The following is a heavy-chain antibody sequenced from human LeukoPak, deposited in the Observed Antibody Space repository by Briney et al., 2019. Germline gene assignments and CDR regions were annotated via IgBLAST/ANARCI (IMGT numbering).Heavy chain of an antibody. CDR1: GYTLTELS. V-gene: IGHV1-24*01. J-gene: IGHJ5*02. CDR3: ATSPLPRTTFVNWFDP. D-gene: IGHD3-10*02. CDR2: FDPEDGET. Sequence: GASVKVSCKVSGYTLTELSMHWVRQAPGKGLEWMGGFDPEDGETIYAQKFQGRVTMTEDTSTDTAYMELSSLRSEDTAVYYCATSPLPRTTFVNWFDPWGQGTLVTVSS.